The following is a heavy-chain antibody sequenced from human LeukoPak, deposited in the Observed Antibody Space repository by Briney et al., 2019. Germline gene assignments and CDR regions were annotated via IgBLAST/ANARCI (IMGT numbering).Heavy chain of an antibody. Sequence: GGSLRLSCAASGFSFGNYGMHWVRQAPGKGLEWVALIQSDGSKTYSADSVKGRFTISRDNPRNTLYLQMNRLRPEDTAVYCCAKRYCKSATCRSDMDAWGQGTTVTVSS. D-gene: IGHD2-15*01. V-gene: IGHV3-30*02. CDR2: IQSDGSKT. J-gene: IGHJ6*02. CDR3: AKRYCKSATCRSDMDA. CDR1: GFSFGNYG.